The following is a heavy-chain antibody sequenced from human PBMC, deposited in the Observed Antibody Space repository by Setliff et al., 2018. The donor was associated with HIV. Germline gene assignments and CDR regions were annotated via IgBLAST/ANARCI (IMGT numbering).Heavy chain of an antibody. CDR1: GFTFSNYA. Sequence: GGSLRLSCAASGFTFSNYAMSWVRQAPGEGLEWVSAILSTGERTFYADSVKGRFTISRDNSKNTVYLQMNSLRAEDTAEYYCARGPETYYYYGMDVWGQGTTVTVSS. CDR2: ILSTGERT. J-gene: IGHJ6*02. CDR3: ARGPETYYYYGMDV. V-gene: IGHV3-23*01.